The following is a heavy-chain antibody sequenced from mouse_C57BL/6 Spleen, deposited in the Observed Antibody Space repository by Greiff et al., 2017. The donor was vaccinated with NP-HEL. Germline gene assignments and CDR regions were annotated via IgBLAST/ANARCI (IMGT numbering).Heavy chain of an antibody. J-gene: IGHJ3*01. Sequence: VQLQQPGAELVRPGSSVKLSCKASGYTFTSYWMHWVKQRPIQGLEWIGNIDPSDSETHYNQKFKDKATLTVDKSSSTAYMQLSSLTSEDSAIYDCARSDYYGSSPWFAYWGQGTLVTVSA. D-gene: IGHD1-1*01. V-gene: IGHV1-52*01. CDR1: GYTFTSYW. CDR3: ARSDYYGSSPWFAY. CDR2: IDPSDSET.